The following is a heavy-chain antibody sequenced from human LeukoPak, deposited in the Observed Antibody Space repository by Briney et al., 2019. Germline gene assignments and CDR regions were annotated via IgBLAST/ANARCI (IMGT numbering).Heavy chain of an antibody. D-gene: IGHD4-17*01. Sequence: ASVKVSCKASGYTFTSYGISWVRQAPGQGLEWMGWISAYNGNTNYAQTLQGRVTMTTDTSTSTAYMELRSLRSDDTAVYYCARELSYGDYRPENWFDPWGQGTLVTVSS. CDR1: GYTFTSYG. CDR3: ARELSYGDYRPENWFDP. CDR2: ISAYNGNT. V-gene: IGHV1-18*01. J-gene: IGHJ5*02.